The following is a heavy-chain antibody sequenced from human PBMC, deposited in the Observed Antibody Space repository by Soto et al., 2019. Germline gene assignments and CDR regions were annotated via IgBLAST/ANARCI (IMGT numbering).Heavy chain of an antibody. CDR2: INHSGST. D-gene: IGHD3-10*01. J-gene: IGHJ6*02. V-gene: IGHV4-34*01. CDR1: GGSFSGYY. CDR3: ARGGGGLWAFYYYGMDV. Sequence: SETLSLTCAVYGGSFSGYYWSWIRQPPGKGLEWIGEINHSGSTNYNPSLKSRVTISVDTSKNQFSLKLSSVTAADTAVYYCARGGGGLWAFYYYGMDVWGQGTTVT.